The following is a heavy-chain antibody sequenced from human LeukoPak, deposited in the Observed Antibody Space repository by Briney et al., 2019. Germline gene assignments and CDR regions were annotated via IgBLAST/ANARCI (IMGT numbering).Heavy chain of an antibody. J-gene: IGHJ5*02. D-gene: IGHD1-7*01. CDR1: GGSISSSSYY. CDR3: VRGMLMITGTTRNWFDP. Sequence: SETLSLTCTVSGGSISSSSYYWGWIRQAPGKGLEWIGSFEYGGSTYYNPSLKSRVAISVDTSKNQFSLKLSSVTAADTAVYYCVRGMLMITGTTRNWFDPWGQGTLVTVSS. CDR2: FEYGGST. V-gene: IGHV4-39*07.